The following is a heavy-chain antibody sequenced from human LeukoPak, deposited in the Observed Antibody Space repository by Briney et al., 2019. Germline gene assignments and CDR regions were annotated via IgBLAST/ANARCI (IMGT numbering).Heavy chain of an antibody. V-gene: IGHV5-51*01. CDR1: GYSFTSYW. CDR2: IYPGDSDT. D-gene: IGHD5-18*01. Sequence: GESLKISCKGSGYSFTSYWIGWVRQMPGKGLEWMGIIYPGDSDTRYSPSFQGQVTISADKSISTAYLQWSSLKASDTAMYYCATAYSYGSNAFDIWAKGQWSPSLQ. J-gene: IGHJ3*02. CDR3: ATAYSYGSNAFDI.